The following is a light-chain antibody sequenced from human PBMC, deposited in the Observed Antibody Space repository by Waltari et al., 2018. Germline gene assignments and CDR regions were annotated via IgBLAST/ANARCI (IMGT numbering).Light chain of an antibody. CDR3: SSYSSTTTHVL. CDR1: SSDIGGYNF. J-gene: IGLJ3*02. V-gene: IGLV2-14*03. CDR2: DVS. Sequence: QSALTQPASVSGSPGQSITISCTGTSSDIGGYNFVSWYQQPPGKVPKFMIYDVSKRPSGVSVRFSGSKSANTASLTISGLQAEDEADYYCSSYSSTTTHVLFGGGTKLTVL.